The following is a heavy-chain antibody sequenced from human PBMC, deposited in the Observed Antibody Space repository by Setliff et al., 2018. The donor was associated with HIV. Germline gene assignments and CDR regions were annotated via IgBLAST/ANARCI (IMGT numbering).Heavy chain of an antibody. D-gene: IGHD2-15*01. J-gene: IGHJ4*02. CDR2: IVVGSGNT. V-gene: IGHV1-58*02. CDR3: ARVVVVAAKLDY. Sequence: SVKVSCKASGFTFTSSAMQWVRQARGQRLEWIGWIVVGSGNTNYAQKFQERVTITRDMSTSTAYMELSSLRSEATAVYYCARVVVVAAKLDYWGQGTLVTVSS. CDR1: GFTFTSSA.